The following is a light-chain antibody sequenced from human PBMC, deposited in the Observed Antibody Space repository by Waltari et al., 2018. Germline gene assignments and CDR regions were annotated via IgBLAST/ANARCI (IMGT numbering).Light chain of an antibody. V-gene: IGLV1-47*01. CDR2: KNN. J-gene: IGLJ2*01. Sequence: QSVLTQPPSTSGTPGQRVTISCSGSSSNIGSNYVYWYQHLPGTAPKLLIEKNNQRPSGVPDRFSGSRSGTSASLASSGLRSEYEADYFCAVWDDSLSGFGLFGGGTKLTV. CDR1: SSNIGSNY. CDR3: AVWDDSLSGFGL.